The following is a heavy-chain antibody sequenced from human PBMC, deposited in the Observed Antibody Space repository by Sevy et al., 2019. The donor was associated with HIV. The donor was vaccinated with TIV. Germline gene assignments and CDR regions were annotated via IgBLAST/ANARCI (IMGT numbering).Heavy chain of an antibody. CDR2: IQYAGSNK. D-gene: IGHD3-10*01. V-gene: IGHV3-30*02. CDR1: GFSFSSYG. CDR3: VKEGGAQGGDY. J-gene: IGHJ4*02. Sequence: GGSLRLSCAASGFSFSSYGMHWVRQAPGKGLEWMSYIQYAGSNKDYADSVKGRFTISRDNSKNTLYLQMNSLRVEDTAVFYCVKEGGAQGGDYWGQGTLVTVSS.